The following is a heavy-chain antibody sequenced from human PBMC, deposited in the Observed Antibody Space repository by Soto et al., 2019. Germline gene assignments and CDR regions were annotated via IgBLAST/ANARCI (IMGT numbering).Heavy chain of an antibody. CDR1: GYSLSTFW. V-gene: IGHV5-10-1*01. CDR2: IDPSDSYT. Sequence: GESLKISCKGSGYSLSTFWITWVRQMPGKGLEWMGRIDPSDSYTNYSPSFQGPVTISVDKSISTAYLQWSSLKASDTAMYFCVRQGIPVAAAPRHYYGLDVWGQGTTVTVSS. CDR3: VRQGIPVAAAPRHYYGLDV. D-gene: IGHD6-19*01. J-gene: IGHJ6*02.